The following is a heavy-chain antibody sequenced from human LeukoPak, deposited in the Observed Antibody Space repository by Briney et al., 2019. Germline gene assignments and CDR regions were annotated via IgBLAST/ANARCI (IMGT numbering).Heavy chain of an antibody. Sequence: GGSLRLSCAASGFIFSSYSMNWVRQAPGKGLEWVSYISSSSSTIYYADSVKGRFTISRDNAKNTLYLQMNSLRAEDTAVYYCARDLWVGGQGTLVTVSS. CDR1: GFIFSSYS. CDR3: ARDLWV. J-gene: IGHJ4*02. CDR2: ISSSSSTI. D-gene: IGHD3-16*01. V-gene: IGHV3-48*01.